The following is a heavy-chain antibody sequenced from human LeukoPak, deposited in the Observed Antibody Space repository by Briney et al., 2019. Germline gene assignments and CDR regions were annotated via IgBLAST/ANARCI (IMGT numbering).Heavy chain of an antibody. J-gene: IGHJ5*02. CDR3: ARGGYYDILTGYWTGWFDP. Sequence: ASVKVSCKASGYTFTSYDINWVRQATGQGLEWMGWMNPNSGNTGYAQKFQGRVTMTRNTSISTAYMELSSLGSEDTAVYYCARGGYYDILTGYWTGWFDPWGQGTLVTVSS. CDR2: MNPNSGNT. D-gene: IGHD3-9*01. CDR1: GYTFTSYD. V-gene: IGHV1-8*01.